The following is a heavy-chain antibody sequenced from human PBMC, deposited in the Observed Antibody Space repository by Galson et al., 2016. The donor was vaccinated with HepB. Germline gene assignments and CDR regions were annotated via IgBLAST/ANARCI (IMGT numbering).Heavy chain of an antibody. D-gene: IGHD3-16*01. V-gene: IGHV2-5*01. CDR3: AHSVQDYIWGSYAPAYYFDY. J-gene: IGHJ4*02. CDR2: IYRNDDQ. CDR1: GFSLSTSGVG. Sequence: PALVKPTQTLTLTCTFSGFSLSTSGVGVGWIRQPPGKALEWLALIYRNDDQRYSPSLRTRLTITKDTSRNQVVLKMTNMDPVDTATYYCAHSVQDYIWGSYAPAYYFDYWGQGTLVTVSA.